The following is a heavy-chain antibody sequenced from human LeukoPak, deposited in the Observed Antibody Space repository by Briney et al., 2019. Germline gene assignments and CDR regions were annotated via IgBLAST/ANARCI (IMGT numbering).Heavy chain of an antibody. CDR2: IRYDGSNK. CDR3: AKKYYYDSSGRNDAFDI. Sequence: GGSLRLSCAASGFTFSSYGMHWVRQATGKGLEWVAFIRYDGSNKYYADSVKGRFTISRDNSKNTLYLQMNSLRAEDTALYYCAKKYYYDSSGRNDAFDIWGQGTMVTVSS. CDR1: GFTFSSYG. V-gene: IGHV3-30*02. D-gene: IGHD3-22*01. J-gene: IGHJ3*02.